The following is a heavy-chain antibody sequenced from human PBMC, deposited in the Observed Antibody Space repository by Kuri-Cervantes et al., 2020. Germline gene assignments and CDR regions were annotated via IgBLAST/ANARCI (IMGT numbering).Heavy chain of an antibody. Sequence: AAVQVSCKASGYTFTSYGISWVRQAPGQGLEWMGWISAYNGNTNYAQKLQGRVTMTTDTSTSTAYMQLRSLISDDTAVYYCARWTTGNWFVPWGQGTLVTVSS. CDR1: GYTFTSYG. CDR2: ISAYNGNT. J-gene: IGHJ5*02. CDR3: ARWTTGNWFVP. V-gene: IGHV1-18*01. D-gene: IGHD1-14*01.